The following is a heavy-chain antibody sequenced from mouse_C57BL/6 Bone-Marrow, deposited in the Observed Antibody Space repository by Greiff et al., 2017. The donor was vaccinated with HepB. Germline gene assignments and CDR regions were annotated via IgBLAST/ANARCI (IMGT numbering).Heavy chain of an antibody. Sequence: EVQLQESGPVLVKPGASVKMSCKASGYTFTDYYMNWVKQSHGKSLEWIGVINPYNGGTSYNQKFKGKATLTVDKSSSTAYMELNSLTSEDSAVYYCARGLRWFDYWGQGTTLTVSS. V-gene: IGHV1-19*01. CDR3: ARGLRWFDY. CDR1: GYTFTDYY. D-gene: IGHD2-4*01. CDR2: INPYNGGT. J-gene: IGHJ2*01.